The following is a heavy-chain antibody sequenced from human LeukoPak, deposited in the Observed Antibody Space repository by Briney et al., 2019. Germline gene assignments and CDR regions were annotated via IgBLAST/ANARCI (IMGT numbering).Heavy chain of an antibody. CDR1: GFTFSSYA. D-gene: IGHD1-7*01. CDR3: AKFDWNYIHHTDY. CDR2: ISGSGGST. V-gene: IGHV3-23*01. Sequence: PGGSLRLSCAASGFTFSSYAMSWVRQAPGKGLEWVSAISGSGGSTYYADSVKGRFTISRDSSKNTLYLQMNSLRAEDTAVYYCAKFDWNYIHHTDYWGQGTLVTVSS. J-gene: IGHJ4*02.